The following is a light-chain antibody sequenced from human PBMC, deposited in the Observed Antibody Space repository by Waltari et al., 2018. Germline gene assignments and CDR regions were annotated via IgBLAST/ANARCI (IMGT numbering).Light chain of an antibody. CDR1: QSISSY. Sequence: EIQMTQSPSSLSASVGDRVTITCRASQSISSYLNWYQQKPGKAPKLLIYAASSLQSGVPSRFSGSGSWTDFTLTISSLQPEDFATYFCQQTYTAPLTFGGGTKVDI. J-gene: IGKJ4*01. CDR2: AAS. V-gene: IGKV1-39*01. CDR3: QQTYTAPLT.